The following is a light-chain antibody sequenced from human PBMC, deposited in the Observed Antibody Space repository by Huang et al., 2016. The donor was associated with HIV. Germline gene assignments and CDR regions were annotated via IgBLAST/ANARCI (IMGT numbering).Light chain of an antibody. CDR2: ATS. V-gene: IGKV3-15*01. Sequence: EIVMTQSPDTLSVSPGERATLSCRASQSVRDKLAWYQQKPGQAPRPLLHATSTRAAGCPARFSCSGSGTEFTLTISSLQSEDCGVYYCQQYESWPPLTFGGGTKVEIK. J-gene: IGKJ4*01. CDR3: QQYESWPPLT. CDR1: QSVRDK.